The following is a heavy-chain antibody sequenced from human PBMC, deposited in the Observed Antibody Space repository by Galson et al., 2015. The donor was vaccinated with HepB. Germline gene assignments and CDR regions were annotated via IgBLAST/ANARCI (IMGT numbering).Heavy chain of an antibody. CDR1: GFTFSNYV. D-gene: IGHD1-7*01. Sequence: SLRLSCAASGFTFSNYVMHWVRQAPGKGLEWVAFISYDGNNKNYADSVKGRFTISRDNSKSTLSLQMSSLRTEDMAVYYCAREVDWNSFDYWGQGTLVTVSS. CDR2: ISYDGNNK. CDR3: AREVDWNSFDY. J-gene: IGHJ4*02. V-gene: IGHV3-30-3*01.